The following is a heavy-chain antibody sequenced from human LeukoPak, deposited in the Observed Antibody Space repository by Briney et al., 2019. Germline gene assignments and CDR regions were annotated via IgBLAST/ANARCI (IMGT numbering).Heavy chain of an antibody. CDR1: GGSISSGGYS. Sequence: NPSETLSLACAVSGGSISSGGYSWSWIRQPPGKGLEWIGYIYYSGSTYYNPSLKSRVTISVDTSKNQFSLKLSSVTAADTAVYYCARGTPIPNYYYYYMDVWGKGTTVTVSS. D-gene: IGHD1-14*01. J-gene: IGHJ6*03. CDR2: IYYSGST. V-gene: IGHV4-30-4*07. CDR3: ARGTPIPNYYYYYMDV.